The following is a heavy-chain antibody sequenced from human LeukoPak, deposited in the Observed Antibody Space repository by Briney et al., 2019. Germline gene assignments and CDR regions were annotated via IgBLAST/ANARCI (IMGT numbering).Heavy chain of an antibody. CDR3: ARVRGYFDSIDY. V-gene: IGHV3-21*01. D-gene: IGHD3-9*01. CDR2: ISSSSSYI. J-gene: IGHJ4*02. Sequence: GGSLRLSCAASGFTFSSYSMNWVRRAPGKGLEWVSSISSSSSYIYYADSVKGRFTISRDNAKNSLYLQMNSLRAEDTAVYYCARVRGYFDSIDYWGQGTLVTVSS. CDR1: GFTFSSYS.